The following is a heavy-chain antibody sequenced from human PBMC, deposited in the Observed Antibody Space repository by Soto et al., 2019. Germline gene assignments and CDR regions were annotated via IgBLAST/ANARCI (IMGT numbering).Heavy chain of an antibody. D-gene: IGHD3-10*01. CDR1: GFTFSSYA. CDR3: AKDGGFGELLPLDY. V-gene: IGHV3-23*01. CDR2: ISGSDGST. Sequence: GGSLRLSCAASGFTFSSYAMSWVRQAPGKGLEWVSAISGSDGSTYYADSVKGRFTISRDNSKNTLYLQMNSLRAEDTAVYYCAKDGGFGELLPLDYWGQGTLVTVSS. J-gene: IGHJ4*02.